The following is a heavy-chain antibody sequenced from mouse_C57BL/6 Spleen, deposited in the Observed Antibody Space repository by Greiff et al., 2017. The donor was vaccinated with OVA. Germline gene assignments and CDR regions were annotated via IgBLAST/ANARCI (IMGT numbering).Heavy chain of an antibody. Sequence: VKLMESGAELARPGASVKLSCKASGYTFTSYGISWVKQRTGQGLEWIGEIYPRSGNTYYNEKFKGKATLTADKSSSTAYMELRSLTSEDSAVYFCARGTTVVATEAYWGQGTLVTVSA. D-gene: IGHD1-1*01. J-gene: IGHJ3*01. CDR1: GYTFTSYG. CDR2: IYPRSGNT. V-gene: IGHV1-81*01. CDR3: ARGTTVVATEAY.